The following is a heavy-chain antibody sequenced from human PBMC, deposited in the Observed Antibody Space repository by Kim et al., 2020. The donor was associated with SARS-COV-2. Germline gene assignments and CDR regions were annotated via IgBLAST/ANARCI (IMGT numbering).Heavy chain of an antibody. CDR3: ARLSSWYGFDY. V-gene: IGHV4-59*01. D-gene: IGHD6-13*01. Sequence: TNYNPSLKSRVTISVDTSKNQFSLKLSSVTAADTAVYYCARLSSWYGFDYWGQGTLVTVSS. CDR2: T. J-gene: IGHJ4*02.